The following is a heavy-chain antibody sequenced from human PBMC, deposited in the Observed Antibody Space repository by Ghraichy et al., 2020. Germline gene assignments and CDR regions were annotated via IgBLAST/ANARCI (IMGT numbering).Heavy chain of an antibody. Sequence: GESLNISCAASGFTFSSYAMSWVRQAPGKGLEWVSAISGSGGSTYYADSVKGRFTISRDNSKNTLYLQMNSLRAEDTAVYYCAKDVRGYSGYDHFAFGWYSSSWYVPGDWFDPWGQGTLVTVSS. D-gene: IGHD6-13*01. J-gene: IGHJ5*02. CDR1: GFTFSSYA. CDR2: ISGSGGST. CDR3: AKDVRGYSGYDHFAFGWYSSSWYVPGDWFDP. V-gene: IGHV3-23*01.